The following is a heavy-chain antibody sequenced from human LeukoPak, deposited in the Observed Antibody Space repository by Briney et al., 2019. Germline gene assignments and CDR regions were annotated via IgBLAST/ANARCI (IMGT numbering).Heavy chain of an antibody. CDR3: ARNGVRAVRGDY. J-gene: IGHJ4*02. CDR1: GYTFTSYG. V-gene: IGHV1-18*01. D-gene: IGHD3-10*01. Sequence: AAVKVSCKASGYTFTSYGISWVRQAPGQGREWMGWISGYNGNRNYAQKLQGRVTMNAETSTSTAYMELRSLRPDDTAVYYCARNGVRAVRGDYWGQGTLVTVSS. CDR2: ISGYNGNR.